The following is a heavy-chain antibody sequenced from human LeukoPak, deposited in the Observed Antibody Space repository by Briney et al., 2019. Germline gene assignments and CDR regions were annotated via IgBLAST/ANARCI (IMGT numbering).Heavy chain of an antibody. Sequence: GGSLRLSCAASGFTFSTYWVHWVRQAPGKGLVWVSGIRGDESKTTYADSVKGRFTISRDNAKNTLYLQMNSLRAEDTAVYYCARDTASAFDYWGQGALVTVSS. D-gene: IGHD2-21*02. CDR1: GFTFSTYW. V-gene: IGHV3-74*01. J-gene: IGHJ4*02. CDR2: IRGDESKT. CDR3: ARDTASAFDY.